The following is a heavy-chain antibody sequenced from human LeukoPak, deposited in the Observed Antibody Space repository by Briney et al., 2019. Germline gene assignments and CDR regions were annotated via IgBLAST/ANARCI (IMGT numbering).Heavy chain of an antibody. CDR3: ARSGLWYFDY. CDR2: IYYSGST. CDR1: GGSISSGGYY. D-gene: IGHD3-3*01. V-gene: IGHV4-31*03. Sequence: SQTLSLTCTVSGGSISSGGYYWSWIRQHPGKGLEWIGYIYYSGSTYYNPSLKSRVTISVDTSKNQFSLKPSSVTAADTAVYYCARSGLWYFDYWGQGTLVTVSS. J-gene: IGHJ4*02.